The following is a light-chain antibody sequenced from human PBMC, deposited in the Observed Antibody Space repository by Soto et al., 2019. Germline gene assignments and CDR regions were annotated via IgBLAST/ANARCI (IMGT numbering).Light chain of an antibody. Sequence: EIVLTQSPGTLSLSPGERATLSCRASQSVSSNYLAWYQQKPGQAPRLLISGASTRATGIPDRFSGSGSGTDFTLTISRLEPEDFAVYYCQQYGTSLYTFGQGTKLEIK. V-gene: IGKV3-20*01. CDR2: GAS. J-gene: IGKJ2*01. CDR3: QQYGTSLYT. CDR1: QSVSSNY.